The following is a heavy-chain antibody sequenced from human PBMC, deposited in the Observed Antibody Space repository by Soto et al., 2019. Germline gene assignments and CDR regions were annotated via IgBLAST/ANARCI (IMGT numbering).Heavy chain of an antibody. CDR1: GFTFNTYG. V-gene: IGHV3-33*08. D-gene: IGHD2-15*01. Sequence: QVQLVESGGGVVQPAGSLRLSCTTSGFTFNTYGMRWVRQAPGKGLEWVAIIWYDGSNKYYADSVKGRFTISRDNSKNTLYLQMNSLRAEDTALYYCARADCTGAYCYSWPFNYGVDVWGQGTTVTVSS. CDR2: IWYDGSNK. J-gene: IGHJ6*02. CDR3: ARADCTGAYCYSWPFNYGVDV.